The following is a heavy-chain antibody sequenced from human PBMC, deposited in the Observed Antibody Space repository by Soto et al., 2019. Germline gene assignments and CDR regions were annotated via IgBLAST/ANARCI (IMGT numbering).Heavy chain of an antibody. CDR3: ARHVNDQYHYYYMDV. J-gene: IGHJ6*03. CDR1: GGSISSDNYY. D-gene: IGHD1-1*01. V-gene: IGHV4-39*01. CDR2: IYYGGDT. Sequence: QPQLQESGPGLVKPSETLSLTCTVSGGSISSDNYYWGWIRQPPGMGLEWIGSIYYGGDTYYNPSLKSRITIYVATSENQFSLNLASVTDADTAVYYCARHVNDQYHYYYMDVWGKGTTVSVSS.